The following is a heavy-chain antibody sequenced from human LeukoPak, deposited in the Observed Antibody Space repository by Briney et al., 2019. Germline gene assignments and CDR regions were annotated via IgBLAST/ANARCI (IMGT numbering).Heavy chain of an antibody. CDR3: ARDQVELCSSGSCYVIDN. V-gene: IGHV3-30*04. J-gene: IGHJ4*02. CDR2: MSYDGGNK. D-gene: IGHD2-15*01. Sequence: GGSLRLSCAASGFTFDIYAMHWVRQAPGKGLEWVAVMSYDGGNKYYADSVKGRLTISRDNSRNTLHLQMSSLRVADTAVYYCARDQVELCSSGSCYVIDNWGPGTLVAVSS. CDR1: GFTFDIYA.